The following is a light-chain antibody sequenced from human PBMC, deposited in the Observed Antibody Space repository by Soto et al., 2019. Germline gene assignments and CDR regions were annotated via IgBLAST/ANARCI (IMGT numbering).Light chain of an antibody. V-gene: IGKV3-15*01. CDR1: QSVSSN. CDR2: GAS. CDR3: QQDNNWPPYT. Sequence: EIVMTQSPATLSVSPGERATLSCRASQSVSSNLAWYQQKPGQAPRLLIYGASTRSTGIPARFSGSGSVTEFNPTISSLQSEDGAVSYCQQDNNWPPYTFGPGTKVDIK. J-gene: IGKJ3*01.